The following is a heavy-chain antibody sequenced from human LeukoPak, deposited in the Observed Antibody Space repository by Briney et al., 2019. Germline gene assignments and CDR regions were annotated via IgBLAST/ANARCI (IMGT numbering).Heavy chain of an antibody. V-gene: IGHV3-48*01. Sequence: GGSLRLSCAASGFTFSSYSMNWVRQAPGKGLEWVSYISSSSSTIYYADSVKGRFTISRDNAKNSVYLQMNSLRAEDTAVYYCARDGAYCSGGSCYGGHYFDYWGQGTLVTVSS. CDR1: GFTFSSYS. J-gene: IGHJ4*02. CDR3: ARDGAYCSGGSCYGGHYFDY. D-gene: IGHD2-15*01. CDR2: ISSSSSTI.